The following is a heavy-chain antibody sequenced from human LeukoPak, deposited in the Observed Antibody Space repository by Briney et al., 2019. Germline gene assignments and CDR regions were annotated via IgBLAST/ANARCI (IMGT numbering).Heavy chain of an antibody. Sequence: ASVKVSCKASGYTFTSYGISWVRQAPGQGLEWMGWISAYDGNTNYAQKLQGRVTMATDTSTSTAYMELRSLRSDDTAVYYCARAVRHASAFDIWGQGTMVTVSS. D-gene: IGHD2-2*01. CDR1: GYTFTSYG. J-gene: IGHJ3*02. V-gene: IGHV1-18*01. CDR2: ISAYDGNT. CDR3: ARAVRHASAFDI.